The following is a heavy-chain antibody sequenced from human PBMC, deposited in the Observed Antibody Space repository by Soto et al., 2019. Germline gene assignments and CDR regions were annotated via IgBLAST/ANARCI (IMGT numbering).Heavy chain of an antibody. Sequence: GGSLRLSCAASGFTFSSYSMNWVRQAPGKGLEWVSYISSSSSTIYYADSVKGRFTISRDNAKNLLYLQMNSLRDEDTAVYYCARMYYDFWSGYYFSYGMDVWGQGTTVTVSS. CDR2: ISSSSSTI. D-gene: IGHD3-3*01. V-gene: IGHV3-48*02. J-gene: IGHJ6*02. CDR3: ARMYYDFWSGYYFSYGMDV. CDR1: GFTFSSYS.